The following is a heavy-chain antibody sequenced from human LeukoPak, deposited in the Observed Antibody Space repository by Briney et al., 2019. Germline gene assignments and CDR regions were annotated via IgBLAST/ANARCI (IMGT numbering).Heavy chain of an antibody. CDR3: ARVLLERPGIDSFDM. V-gene: IGHV3-48*02. Sequence: GGSLRLSCGASGFRLGSYSMDWVRQAPGKGLEWVSHINSGSYTIYYADSVKGRFTISRDNAGNSLYLQMNSLRDEDTAVYYCARVLLERPGIDSFDMWGQGTMVIVSS. CDR2: INSGSYTI. CDR1: GFRLGSYS. J-gene: IGHJ3*02. D-gene: IGHD1-1*01.